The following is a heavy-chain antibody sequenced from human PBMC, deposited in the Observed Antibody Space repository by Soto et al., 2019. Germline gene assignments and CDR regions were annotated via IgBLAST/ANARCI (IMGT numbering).Heavy chain of an antibody. Sequence: SETLSLTCTVAGGSISSYYWSWIRQPPGKGLEWIGYIYYSGSTNYNPSLKSRVTISVDTSKNQFSLKLSSVTAADTAVYYCARFGSSGWGYYYYYGMDVWGQGTTVTVSS. CDR1: GGSISSYY. CDR3: ARFGSSGWGYYYYYGMDV. CDR2: IYYSGST. J-gene: IGHJ6*02. V-gene: IGHV4-59*01. D-gene: IGHD6-19*01.